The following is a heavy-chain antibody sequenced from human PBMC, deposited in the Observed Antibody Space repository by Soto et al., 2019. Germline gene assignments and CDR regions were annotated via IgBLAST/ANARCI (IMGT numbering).Heavy chain of an antibody. Sequence: EVQLVESGGGLVQPGGSLRLSCAASGFTFSSYWMSWVRQAPGKGLEWVANIKQDGSEKYYVDSVKGRFTISRDNAKNSLYLQMNSLRAEDTAVYYCARNKAPITIFGVVTNWFDPWGQGTLVTVSS. CDR2: IKQDGSEK. J-gene: IGHJ5*02. CDR1: GFTFSSYW. D-gene: IGHD3-3*01. CDR3: ARNKAPITIFGVVTNWFDP. V-gene: IGHV3-7*01.